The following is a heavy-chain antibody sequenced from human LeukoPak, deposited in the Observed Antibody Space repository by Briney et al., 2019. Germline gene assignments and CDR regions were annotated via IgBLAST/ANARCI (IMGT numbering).Heavy chain of an antibody. V-gene: IGHV1-2*02. CDR3: ASRYNCNVTADAFDI. Sequence: ASVKVSCKASGYTFTGYYMHWVRQAPGQGLEWMGWINPNSGGTNYAQKFQGRVTMTRDTSISTAYMELSRLRSDDTAVYYCASRYNCNVTADAFDIWGQGTMVTVSS. J-gene: IGHJ3*02. CDR2: INPNSGGT. CDR1: GYTFTGYY. D-gene: IGHD1-20*01.